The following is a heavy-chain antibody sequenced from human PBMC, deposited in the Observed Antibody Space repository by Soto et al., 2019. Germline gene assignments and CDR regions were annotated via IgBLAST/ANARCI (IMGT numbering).Heavy chain of an antibody. J-gene: IGHJ4*02. CDR2: ISTNGGST. CDR3: VKGEYYYDSAAYYPFDR. Sequence: GGSLRLDCAGSGFCFSFYAMHWVRQAPGKGLKYISSISTNGGSTDYADSVKGRFTISRDNSKNTHYLQMSNLRAEDTAVYYCVKGEYYYDSAAYYPFDRWGQGTLVTVSS. V-gene: IGHV3-64D*09. D-gene: IGHD3-22*01. CDR1: GFCFSFYA.